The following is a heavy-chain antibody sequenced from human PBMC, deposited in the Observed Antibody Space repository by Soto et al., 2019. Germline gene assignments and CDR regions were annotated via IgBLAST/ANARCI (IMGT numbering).Heavy chain of an antibody. D-gene: IGHD4-17*01. J-gene: IGHJ4*01. V-gene: IGHV3-23*01. CDR1: GFTFSNYA. CDR2: ITGSSST. CDR3: ATVLREGLRTLDY. Sequence: EVQLLESGGGLVQPGGSLRLSCAASGFTFSNYAMVWVRQAPGKGLEWVSSITGSSSTYYADSVKGRFTISRDNSKNTLFLHVNRVRAEDTAQYYCATVLREGLRTLDYWGQGTLVIVSS.